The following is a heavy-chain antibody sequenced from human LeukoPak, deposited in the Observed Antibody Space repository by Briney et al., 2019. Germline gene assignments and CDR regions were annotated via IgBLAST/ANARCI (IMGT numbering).Heavy chain of an antibody. Sequence: ASVKVSCKASGYTFTSYDINWVRQATGQGLEWMGWMNPNSGNTGYAQKFQGRVTMTRNTSISTAYMELSSLRSEDTAVYYCARRGYSSGWYDEGWFDPWGQGTLVTVSS. D-gene: IGHD6-19*01. CDR3: ARRGYSSGWYDEGWFDP. V-gene: IGHV1-8*01. J-gene: IGHJ5*02. CDR1: GYTFTSYD. CDR2: MNPNSGNT.